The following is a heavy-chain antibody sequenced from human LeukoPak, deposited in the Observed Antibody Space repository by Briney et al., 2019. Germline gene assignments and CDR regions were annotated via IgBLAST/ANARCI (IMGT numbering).Heavy chain of an antibody. CDR3: AAVSSSWWFDY. J-gene: IGHJ4*02. CDR2: INPSGGST. D-gene: IGHD6-13*01. CDR1: GYTFTSYY. V-gene: IGHV1-46*01. Sequence: ASVKVSCKASGYTFTSYYMHWVRQAPGQGLDWMGIINPSGGSTSYAQKFQGRVTMTRDTSKSTVYMEMSSLRSEDTAVYYCAAVSSSWWFDYWGQGTLVTVSS.